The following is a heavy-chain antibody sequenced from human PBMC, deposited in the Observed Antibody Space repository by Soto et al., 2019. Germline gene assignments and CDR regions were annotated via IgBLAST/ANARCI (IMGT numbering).Heavy chain of an antibody. CDR1: GFSLTTSGVG. D-gene: IGHD3-3*01. CDR2: IYWDDDK. Sequence: QITLNESGPTQVKPRQTLTLTCTFSGFSLTTSGVGVGWIRQSPGKAPEWLALIYWDDDKRYSPSLKSRLTSTKDTSKTQVVLTMADLDPADTATYYCAHRVLRTVFGLVTTTAIYFDFWGQGTLVAVSS. J-gene: IGHJ4*02. CDR3: AHRVLRTVFGLVTTTAIYFDF. V-gene: IGHV2-5*02.